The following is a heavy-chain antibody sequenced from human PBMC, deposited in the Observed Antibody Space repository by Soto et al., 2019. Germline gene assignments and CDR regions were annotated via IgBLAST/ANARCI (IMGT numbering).Heavy chain of an antibody. CDR3: ARVRSSGLEFDY. CDR1: GYIFTTYS. V-gene: IGHV1-46*01. Sequence: QVQLVQSGAEMKRPGASVILSCKASGYIFTTYSIHWVRQTAGQGLEWMAKVDPRDGSTGYAQKFLGRVSMAWDTSTGTVSMEVSSLTSDDTATYYCARVRSSGLEFDYWGQGTQVTVSS. D-gene: IGHD6-25*01. J-gene: IGHJ4*02. CDR2: VDPRDGST.